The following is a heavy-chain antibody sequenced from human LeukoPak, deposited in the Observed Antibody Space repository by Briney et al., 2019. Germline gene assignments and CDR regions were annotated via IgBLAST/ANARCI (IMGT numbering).Heavy chain of an antibody. Sequence: GGSLRLSCAASGFTFSSYAMHWVRQAPGKGLEWVAVISYDGSNKYYADSVKGRFTISRDNSKNTLYLQMNSMRAEATAVYYCARGVRYYYDSRNAFDIWGQGTMVTVSS. CDR3: ARGVRYYYDSRNAFDI. CDR1: GFTFSSYA. J-gene: IGHJ3*02. D-gene: IGHD3-22*01. V-gene: IGHV3-30*04. CDR2: ISYDGSNK.